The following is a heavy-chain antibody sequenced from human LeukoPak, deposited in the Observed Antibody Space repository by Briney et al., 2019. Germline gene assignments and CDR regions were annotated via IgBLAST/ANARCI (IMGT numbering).Heavy chain of an antibody. CDR2: IYYSGST. CDR1: GGSISSYY. CDR3: ARDNDDYGGNLFDY. V-gene: IGHV4-59*12. D-gene: IGHD4-23*01. J-gene: IGHJ4*02. Sequence: SETLSLTCTVSGGSISSYYWSWIRQPPGKGLEWIGYIYYSGSTNYNPSIKSRVTISVDTSKNQFSMKLSSVTAADTAVYYCARDNDDYGGNLFDYWGQGTLVTVSS.